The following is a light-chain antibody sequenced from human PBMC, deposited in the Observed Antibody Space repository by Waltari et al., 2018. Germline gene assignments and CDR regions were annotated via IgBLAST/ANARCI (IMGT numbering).Light chain of an antibody. J-gene: IGLJ3*02. V-gene: IGLV2-11*01. CDR2: DVI. Sequence: QSALTQPRSVSGSPGQSVPISCTGTSSDVGGFNYFSWYQQHPGKAPQPLIYDVIKRPSVVPDRFSGSQSGNTASLTISGLQAEDEADYYCCSYTTRGTWVFGGGTKLTV. CDR3: CSYTTRGTWV. CDR1: SSDVGGFNY.